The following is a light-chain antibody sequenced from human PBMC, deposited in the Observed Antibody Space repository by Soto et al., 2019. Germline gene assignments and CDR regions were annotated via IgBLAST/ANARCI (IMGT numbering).Light chain of an antibody. J-gene: IGKJ4*01. CDR3: QQYIRWPLT. V-gene: IGKV3-15*01. CDR2: GAS. CDR1: QSVSSN. Sequence: EIVMTQSPATLSVSPGERATLSCRASQSVSSNLAGYQQKPGQAPSLLIYGASTRSTGTPARCSGSGSGTELTRTISSLPSEDFAVYYCQQYIRWPLTFGGGTKVEIK.